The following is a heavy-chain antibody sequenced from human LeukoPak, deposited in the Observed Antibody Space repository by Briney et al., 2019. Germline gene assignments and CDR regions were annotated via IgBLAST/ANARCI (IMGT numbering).Heavy chain of an antibody. Sequence: PGGSLRLSCAASGFTFSDYYMSWIRQAPGKGLEWVSYISSSGSTIYYADSVKGRFTISRDNAKSSLYLQMNSLRAEDTAVYYCARVGYSGYDQYYFDYWGQGTLVTVSS. CDR3: ARVGYSGYDQYYFDY. J-gene: IGHJ4*02. CDR1: GFTFSDYY. V-gene: IGHV3-11*01. D-gene: IGHD5-12*01. CDR2: ISSSGSTI.